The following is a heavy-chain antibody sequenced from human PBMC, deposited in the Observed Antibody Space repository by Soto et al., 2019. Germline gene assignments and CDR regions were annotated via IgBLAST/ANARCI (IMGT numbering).Heavy chain of an antibody. CDR2: IFNGGSA. Sequence: PSETLSLTCTVSGGSLSNYYWSWIRQPPGKGLEWVGYIFNGGSANYNPSLKSRVAISVDTSKNQFALKLSSVTAADTALDYCARRYGYSFDYWGQGTLVTVSS. CDR1: GGSLSNYY. J-gene: IGHJ4*02. V-gene: IGHV4-59*08. CDR3: ARRYGYSFDY. D-gene: IGHD1-1*01.